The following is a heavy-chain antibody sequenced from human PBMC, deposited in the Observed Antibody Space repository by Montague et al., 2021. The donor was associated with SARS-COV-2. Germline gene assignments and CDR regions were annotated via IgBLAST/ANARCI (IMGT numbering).Heavy chain of an antibody. CDR3: ARGRFYYDSGELGS. Sequence: SETLSLTCTVSGGSINNNYWCWIWQPPGTGLELIGLSHASCISTYNSSLSPRVTMSVDTSKYQFSLKLSPVSAADTAVYYCARGRFYYDSGELGSWGQGTLVTVSS. CDR2: SHASCIS. J-gene: IGHJ5*02. D-gene: IGHD3-22*01. V-gene: IGHV4-4*07. CDR1: GGSINNNY.